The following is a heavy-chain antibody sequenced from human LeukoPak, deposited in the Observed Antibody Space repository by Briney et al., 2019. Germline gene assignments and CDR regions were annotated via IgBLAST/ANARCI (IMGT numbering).Heavy chain of an antibody. CDR1: GLTFSSYS. CDR2: ISSSSSTI. V-gene: IGHV3-48*01. J-gene: IGHJ4*02. CDR3: ARRAGAYTHPYDY. D-gene: IGHD3-16*01. Sequence: PGGSLRLSCAASGLTFSSYSMNWVRQAPGKGLEWVSYISSSSSTIYYADSVKGRFTISRDNAKNSLYLQMNSLRAEDTAVYYCARRAGAYTHPYDYWGQGTLVTVS.